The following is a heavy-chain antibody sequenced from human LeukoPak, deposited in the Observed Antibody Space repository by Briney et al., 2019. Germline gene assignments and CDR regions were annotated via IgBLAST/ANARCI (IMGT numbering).Heavy chain of an antibody. CDR3: ARDRRLSKTFDY. D-gene: IGHD3-16*02. Sequence: AGGSLRLSCAASGFTFSSYSMNWVRQAPGKGLEWVSSISSSSSYIYYADSVKGRFTISRDNAKNSLYLQMNSLRAEDTAVYYCARDRRLSKTFDYWGQGTLVTVSS. J-gene: IGHJ4*02. CDR1: GFTFSSYS. V-gene: IGHV3-21*01. CDR2: ISSSSSYI.